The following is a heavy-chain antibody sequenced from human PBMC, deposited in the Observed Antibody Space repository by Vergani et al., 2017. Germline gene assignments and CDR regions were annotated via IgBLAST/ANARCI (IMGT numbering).Heavy chain of an antibody. Sequence: QVQLVQSGAEVKKPASSVKVPCQASGDTFSTYPLSWVRQASGQGLEWMGRIIPIFGTANYAQKFQGRVKITADESPSTAYIELSRLRSEDTAIYYCARGDYGILTGYRYWGQGTLVTVSA. CDR1: GDTFSTYP. J-gene: IGHJ4*02. V-gene: IGHV1-69*15. CDR2: IIPIFGTA. D-gene: IGHD3-9*01. CDR3: ARGDYGILTGYRY.